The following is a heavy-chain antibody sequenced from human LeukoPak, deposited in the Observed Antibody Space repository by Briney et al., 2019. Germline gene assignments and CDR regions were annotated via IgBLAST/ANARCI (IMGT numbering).Heavy chain of an antibody. CDR3: ARAHGAGGLGYYYMDV. V-gene: IGHV1-2*02. CDR2: INSNSGGT. CDR1: GYTFTGYY. D-gene: IGHD6-19*01. Sequence: ASVKVSCKASGYTFTGYYIHWVRQAPGQGLEWMGWINSNSGGTNYAQKFQGRVTMTRDTSISTAYMELTRLRSDDTALYYCARAHGAGGLGYYYMDVWGKGTTDTISS. J-gene: IGHJ6*03.